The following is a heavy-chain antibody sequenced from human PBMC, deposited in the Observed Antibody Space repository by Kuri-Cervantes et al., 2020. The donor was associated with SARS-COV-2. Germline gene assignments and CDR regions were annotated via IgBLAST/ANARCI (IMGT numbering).Heavy chain of an antibody. V-gene: IGHV3-23*01. D-gene: IGHD3-3*01. J-gene: IGHJ4*02. Sequence: GESLKISCAASGFIFSNYAMSWVRQAPGKGLEWVSTISHSGSTIHYADSVKGRFTISRDNSKNTLYLQVISLRAEDTALYYCAKDYFSDTSNYFDYWGQGALVTVSS. CDR1: GFIFSNYA. CDR3: AKDYFSDTSNYFDY. CDR2: ISHSGSTI.